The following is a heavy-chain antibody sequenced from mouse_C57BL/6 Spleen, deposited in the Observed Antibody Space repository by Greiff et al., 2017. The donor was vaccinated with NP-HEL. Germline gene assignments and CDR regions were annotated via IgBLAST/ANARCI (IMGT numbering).Heavy chain of an antibody. Sequence: VKLVESGAELVRPGASVTLSCKASGYTFTDYEMHWVKQTPVHGLEWIGAIDPETGGTAYNQKFKGKAILTADKSSSTAYMELRSLTSEDSAVYYCTRGYGSSSDYWGQGTTLTVSS. CDR1: GYTFTDYE. CDR3: TRGYGSSSDY. J-gene: IGHJ2*01. CDR2: IDPETGGT. D-gene: IGHD1-1*01. V-gene: IGHV1-15*01.